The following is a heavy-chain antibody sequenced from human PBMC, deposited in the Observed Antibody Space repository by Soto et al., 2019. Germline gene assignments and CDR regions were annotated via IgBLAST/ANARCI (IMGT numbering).Heavy chain of an antibody. CDR2: IIPIFGTA. D-gene: IGHD5-18*01. V-gene: IGHV1-69*06. J-gene: IGHJ6*02. CDR1: GGTFSSYS. Sequence: SVKVSCKASGGTFSSYSISWVRQAPGQGLEWMGGIIPIFGTANYAQKFQGRVTITADKSTSTAYMELSSLRSEDTAVYYCARAPLTAMGIGQYYYYYYGMDVWGQGTTVTVSS. CDR3: ARAPLTAMGIGQYYYYYYGMDV.